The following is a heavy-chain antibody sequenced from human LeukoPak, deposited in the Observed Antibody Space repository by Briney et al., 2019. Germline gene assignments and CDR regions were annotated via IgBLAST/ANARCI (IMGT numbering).Heavy chain of an antibody. Sequence: PGGSLRLSCAASGFTFSTNAMSWVRQAPGKGLEWVSAISGRTGSTYYSDSVKGRFTISRDNSKSTLYLQMDSLRAEDTAVYYCARVRRARAGIAAAGTITFDYWGQGTLVTVSS. CDR2: ISGRTGST. CDR1: GFTFSTNA. CDR3: ARVRRARAGIAAAGTITFDY. J-gene: IGHJ4*02. D-gene: IGHD6-13*01. V-gene: IGHV3-23*01.